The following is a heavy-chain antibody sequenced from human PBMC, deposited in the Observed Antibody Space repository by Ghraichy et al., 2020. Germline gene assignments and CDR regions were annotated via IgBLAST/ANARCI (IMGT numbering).Heavy chain of an antibody. J-gene: IGHJ4*02. CDR3: AKEGAISAVIGFDS. D-gene: IGHD2-2*01. Sequence: GGSLRLSCTASGFMFRRYSMNWVRQAPGKGLEWVANIDDYGVSTFYADSVEGRFTISRDNFRNTLYLEMSSLRVEDTALYYCAKEGAISAVIGFDSWGQGTRVTVSS. CDR1: GFMFRRYS. CDR2: IDDYGVST. V-gene: IGHV3-23*01.